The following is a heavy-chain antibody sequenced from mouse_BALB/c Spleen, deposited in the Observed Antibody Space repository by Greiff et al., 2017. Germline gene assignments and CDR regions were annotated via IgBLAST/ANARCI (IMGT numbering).Heavy chain of an antibody. D-gene: IGHD1-2*01. CDR2: ISYSGST. Sequence: VQLQQSGPGLVKPSQSLSLTCTVTGYSITSDYAWNWIRQFPGNKLEWMGYISYSGSTSYNPSLKSRISITRDTSKNQFFLQLNSVTTEDTATYYCARVFTTATLYAMDYWGQGTSVTVSS. V-gene: IGHV3-2*02. J-gene: IGHJ4*01. CDR1: GYSITSDYA. CDR3: ARVFTTATLYAMDY.